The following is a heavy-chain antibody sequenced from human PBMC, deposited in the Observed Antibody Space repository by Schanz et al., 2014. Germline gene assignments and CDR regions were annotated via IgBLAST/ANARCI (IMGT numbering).Heavy chain of an antibody. J-gene: IGHJ3*02. V-gene: IGHV4-31*11. Sequence: QVQLQESGPGLVKPSGTLSLTCAVSGGSISSSGDYWSWIRQHPGKGLEWIGFISYSGSTYYNPSLKSRVTISVDTSKNQFSLNLSSATAADTAVYYCARDRGHGDLPGDIWGQGTMVTVSS. CDR2: ISYSGST. D-gene: IGHD4-17*01. CDR3: ARDRGHGDLPGDI. CDR1: GGSISSSGDY.